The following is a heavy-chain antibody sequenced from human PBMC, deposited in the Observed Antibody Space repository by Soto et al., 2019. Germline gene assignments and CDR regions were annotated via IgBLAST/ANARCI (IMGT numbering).Heavy chain of an antibody. CDR2: IDPSDSYT. V-gene: IGHV5-10-1*01. CDR1: GYSFTSYW. Sequence: PGASLKISCKGSGYSFTSYWTSWVRQMPGKGLEWMGRIDPSDSYTNYSPSFQGHVTISADKSISTAYLQWSSLKASDTAMYYCAREGNLEYSSSSSGYYYYYYGMDVWGQGTTVTVSS. D-gene: IGHD6-6*01. J-gene: IGHJ6*02. CDR3: AREGNLEYSSSSSGYYYYYYGMDV.